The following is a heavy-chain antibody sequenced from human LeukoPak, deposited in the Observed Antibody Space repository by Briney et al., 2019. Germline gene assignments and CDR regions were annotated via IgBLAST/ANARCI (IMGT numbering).Heavy chain of an antibody. CDR1: GDSISRYY. CDR2: YYGGRT. V-gene: IGHV4-59*01. J-gene: IGHJ6*03. Sequence: SEALSLTCTVSGDSISRYYWSWIRQSPGKGLEWIGYYGGRTTYNPSLKSRVTMSVDTSKNQFSLKLTSVTAADTAVYYCARYDHAPSYYYYYMDVWGKGTTVTVPS. CDR3: ARYDHAPSYYYYYMDV. D-gene: IGHD1-14*01.